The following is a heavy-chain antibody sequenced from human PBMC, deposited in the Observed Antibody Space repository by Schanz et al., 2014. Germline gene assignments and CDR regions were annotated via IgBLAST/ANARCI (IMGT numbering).Heavy chain of an antibody. CDR1: GYTFTSYG. Sequence: QVQLVQSGAEVKKPGASVTVSCKASGYTFTSYGISWVRQAPGQGPEWMGWISDYNADTKYAQKVQGRVTMTTDTSTSTASMELRSLRSDDTAVYYCAGATYSSSWYGGSEYFQHWGQGTLVTVSS. V-gene: IGHV1-18*04. D-gene: IGHD6-13*01. CDR2: ISDYNADT. CDR3: AGATYSSSWYGGSEYFQH. J-gene: IGHJ1*01.